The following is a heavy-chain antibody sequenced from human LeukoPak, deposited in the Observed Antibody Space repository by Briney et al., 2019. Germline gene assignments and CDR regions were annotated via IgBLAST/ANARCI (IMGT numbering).Heavy chain of an antibody. D-gene: IGHD3-10*01. V-gene: IGHV4-61*01. J-gene: IGHJ4*02. CDR3: ASSPGHYFDY. CDR2: IYYSGST. CDR1: GGSVSSGTYY. Sequence: SETLSLTCTVSGGSVSSGTYYWSWIRQPPGEGLEWIGYIYYSGSTNYNPSLKSRVTISVDTSKNQFSLKLSSVTAADTAVYYCASSPGHYFDYWGQGSLVTVSS.